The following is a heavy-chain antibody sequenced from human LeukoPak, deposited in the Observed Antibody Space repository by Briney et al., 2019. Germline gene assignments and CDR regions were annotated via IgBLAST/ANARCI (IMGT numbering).Heavy chain of an antibody. CDR1: GYSFTSYW. Sequence: GEPLKISWKGSGYSFTSYWIGWVRQMPGKGLEWMGIIYPGDSDTRYSPSFQGQVTISADKSISTAYLQWRSLKASDTAMYYCARRRGYSGYEEAFDPWGQGTLVTASS. J-gene: IGHJ5*02. D-gene: IGHD5-12*01. CDR3: ARRRGYSGYEEAFDP. CDR2: IYPGDSDT. V-gene: IGHV5-51*01.